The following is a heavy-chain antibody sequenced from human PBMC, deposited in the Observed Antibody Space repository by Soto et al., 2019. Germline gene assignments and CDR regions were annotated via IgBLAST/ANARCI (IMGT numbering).Heavy chain of an antibody. V-gene: IGHV3-23*01. D-gene: IGHD6-19*01. Sequence: GGSLRLSCAASGFTFSNYAMNWVRQVPGKGLEWVSTISGSGGSPYYADSVKGRFTISRDNSKNTLYLQMNSLRAGDSAIYYCAKEGTSGLCYFDYWGQGTLVTVS. CDR1: GFTFSNYA. CDR3: AKEGTSGLCYFDY. J-gene: IGHJ4*02. CDR2: ISGSGGSP.